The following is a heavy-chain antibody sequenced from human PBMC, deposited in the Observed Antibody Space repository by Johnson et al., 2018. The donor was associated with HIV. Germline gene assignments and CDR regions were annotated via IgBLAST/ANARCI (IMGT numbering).Heavy chain of an antibody. V-gene: IGHV3-30*19. CDR2: VPDDGDNK. CDR1: GFTFSSYG. J-gene: IGHJ3*02. CDR3: ARGQLCLLDDALGI. D-gene: IGHD5-18*01. Sequence: QVQLVESGGGVVQPGRSLRLSCAASGFTFSSYGMHWVRQAPGKGLEWVAVVPDDGDNKYYADSVKGRFTISRDNSKNTLYLQMNSLRAEDTAIYYCARGQLCLLDDALGIWGQGTMVTVSS.